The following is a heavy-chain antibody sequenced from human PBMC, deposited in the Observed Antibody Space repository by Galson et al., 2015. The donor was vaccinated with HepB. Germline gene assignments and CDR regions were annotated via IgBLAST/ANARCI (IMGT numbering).Heavy chain of an antibody. D-gene: IGHD1-26*01. CDR3: SRGGVGAGSYFDF. CDR1: GFTFGDYA. J-gene: IGHJ4*02. CDR2: IRSKTYGGTT. V-gene: IGHV3-49*03. Sequence: LRLSCAVSGFTFGDYALTWFRQAPGKGLEWVGFIRSKTYGGTTEYAASVKGRFTISRDDSKSIAYLQMNRLKSEDTAVYYCSRGGVGAGSYFDFWGQGTLVTVSS.